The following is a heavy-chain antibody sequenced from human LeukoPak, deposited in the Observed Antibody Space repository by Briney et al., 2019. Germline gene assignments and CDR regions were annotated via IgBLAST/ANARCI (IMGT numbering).Heavy chain of an antibody. V-gene: IGHV1-2*02. CDR2: INPNSGGT. Sequence: GASVKVSCKASGYTFTSYYMHWVRQAPGQGLEWMGWINPNSGGTNYAQKFQGRVTMTRDTSISTAYMELSRLRSDDTAVYYCALMLERRRGSYYNYWGQGTLVTVSS. J-gene: IGHJ4*02. D-gene: IGHD1-26*01. CDR3: ALMLERRRGSYYNY. CDR1: GYTFTSYY.